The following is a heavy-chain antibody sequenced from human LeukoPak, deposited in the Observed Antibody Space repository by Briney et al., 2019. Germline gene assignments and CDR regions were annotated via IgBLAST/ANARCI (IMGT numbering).Heavy chain of an antibody. CDR1: EFTFSAYW. V-gene: IGHV3-74*01. J-gene: IGHJ4*02. D-gene: IGHD1-26*01. Sequence: GGSLRLSCAASEFTFSAYWMHWVRQAPGKGLVWVSRIRGDGSMTNYADSVKGRFTISRDNAKNSLYLQVNSLRAEDTAVYYCVRDGGLYSGSYFFDYWGQGTLVTVSS. CDR3: VRDGGLYSGSYFFDY. CDR2: IRGDGSMT.